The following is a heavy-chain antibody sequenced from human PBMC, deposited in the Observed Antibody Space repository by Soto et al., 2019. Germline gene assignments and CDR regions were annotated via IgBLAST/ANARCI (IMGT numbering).Heavy chain of an antibody. CDR2: TYPGDSDT. CDR1: GYSFTTYW. V-gene: IGHV5-51*01. CDR3: ALLYYYDRSGYYSFDY. D-gene: IGHD3-22*01. Sequence: GESLKISCKGSGYSFTTYWIGWVRQMPGKGLEWMGLTYPGDSDTRYSPSFQGQVTFSADKSISTASLQWSSLKASDTAMYFCALLYYYDRSGYYSFDYWGQGTLVTVSS. J-gene: IGHJ4*02.